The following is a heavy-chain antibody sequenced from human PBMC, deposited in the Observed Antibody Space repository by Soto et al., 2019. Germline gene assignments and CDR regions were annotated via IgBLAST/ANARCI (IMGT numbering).Heavy chain of an antibody. V-gene: IGHV4-4*02. CDR1: GGSISSNNW. CDR2: IYHSGST. D-gene: IGHD3-10*01. Sequence: SETLSLTCAVSGGSISSNNWWSWVRQPPGKGLEWIGEIYHSGSTNYNPSLKSRVTISVDKSKNQFSLNLSSVTAADTAVYYCARDRGLSNSRWWFDPWGQGTLVTVSS. J-gene: IGHJ5*02. CDR3: ARDRGLSNSRWWFDP.